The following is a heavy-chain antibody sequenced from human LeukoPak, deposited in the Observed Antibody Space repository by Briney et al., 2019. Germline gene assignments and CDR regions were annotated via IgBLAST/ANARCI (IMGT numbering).Heavy chain of an antibody. V-gene: IGHV4-39*01. J-gene: IGHJ4*02. D-gene: IGHD1-26*01. CDR1: GGSISSSSYY. CDR2: IYDRGST. Sequence: SETLSLTCTVSGGSISSSSYYWGWLRQPPGTGLEWIGNIYDRGSTYYNASIQSRDTISIDTSKNQFSLRLSSVTAEDTAMYYCAKSGGYGLIDYWGQGTLVTVSS. CDR3: AKSGGYGLIDY.